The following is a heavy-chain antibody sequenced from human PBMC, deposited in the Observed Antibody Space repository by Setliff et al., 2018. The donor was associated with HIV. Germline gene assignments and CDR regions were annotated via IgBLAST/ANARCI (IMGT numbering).Heavy chain of an antibody. V-gene: IGHV3-23*01. CDR1: GFTFSRYA. J-gene: IGHJ4*02. D-gene: IGHD3-22*01. Sequence: PGGSLRLSCAASGFTFSRYAMTWVRQAPGKGLEWVSAISGSGIGSYYADSVKGRFTISRDNAKNSLYLQMNSLRAEDTAVYYCARPNYYDSSGSFDYWGQGTLVTVSS. CDR3: ARPNYYDSSGSFDY. CDR2: ISGSGIGS.